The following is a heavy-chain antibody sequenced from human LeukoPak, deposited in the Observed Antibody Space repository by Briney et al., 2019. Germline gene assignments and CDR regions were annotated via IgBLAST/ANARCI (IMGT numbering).Heavy chain of an antibody. CDR3: ARSMVRGVIGSHFDY. CDR2: ISYDGSNK. Sequence: GRSLRLSCAASGFTFSSYAMHWVRQAPGKGLEWVAVISYDGSNKYYADPVKGRFTISRDNSKNTLYLQMNSLRAEDTAVYYCARSMVRGVIGSHFDYWGQGTLVTVSS. D-gene: IGHD3-10*01. CDR1: GFTFSSYA. V-gene: IGHV3-30-3*01. J-gene: IGHJ4*02.